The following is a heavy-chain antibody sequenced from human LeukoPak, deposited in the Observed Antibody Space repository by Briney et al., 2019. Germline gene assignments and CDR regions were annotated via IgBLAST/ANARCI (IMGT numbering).Heavy chain of an antibody. CDR2: IYYSGST. D-gene: IGHD5-18*01. V-gene: IGHV4-59*08. CDR1: GGSFSNYY. CDR3: ARHPTALVSYGFDP. Sequence: PSETLSLTCTVSGGSFSNYYWSWIRQPPGKGLEWIGYIYYSGSTNYNPSLKSRVTISVDTSKNQFSLNLSSVAAADTAVYYCARHPTALVSYGFDPWGQGTLVTVSS. J-gene: IGHJ5*02.